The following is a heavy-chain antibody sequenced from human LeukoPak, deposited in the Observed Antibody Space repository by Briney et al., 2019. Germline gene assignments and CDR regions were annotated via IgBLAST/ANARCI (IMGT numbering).Heavy chain of an antibody. Sequence: GGSLRLSCAASGFTFSGYWMHWVRQAPGKGLVWLSRINGDGYSISYADSVKGRFTTSRDNAKKMLYLQMNSLRAEDTAMYYCARGEAVAGNDHWGQGIRVTVSS. CDR1: GFTFSGYW. D-gene: IGHD6-19*01. CDR3: ARGEAVAGNDH. V-gene: IGHV3-74*01. CDR2: INGDGYSI. J-gene: IGHJ4*02.